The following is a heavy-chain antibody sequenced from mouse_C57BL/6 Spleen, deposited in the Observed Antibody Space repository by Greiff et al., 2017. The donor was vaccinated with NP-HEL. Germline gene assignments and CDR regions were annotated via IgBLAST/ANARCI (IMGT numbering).Heavy chain of an antibody. CDR3: ARGGGYDAFDY. Sequence: QVQLQQSGAELVKPGASVKISCKASGYAFSSYWMNWVKQRPGKGLEWIGQIYPGDGDTNYNGKFKGKATLTADKSSSTAYMQRSSLTSEDSAVYFCARGGGYDAFDYWGQGTTLTVSS. J-gene: IGHJ2*01. CDR2: IYPGDGDT. CDR1: GYAFSSYW. V-gene: IGHV1-80*01. D-gene: IGHD2-2*01.